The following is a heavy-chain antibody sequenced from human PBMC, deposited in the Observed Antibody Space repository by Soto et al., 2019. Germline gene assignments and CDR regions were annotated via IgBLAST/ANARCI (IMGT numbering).Heavy chain of an antibody. J-gene: IGHJ5*02. Sequence: QVQLVQSGTEVKKPGASVKVSCKASGYTFTSYGIHWVRQAPGQRLEWMGRINAANGDTKYSPKFQGRVTITRDTSASTANMELSSLRSEDTAVYYCVRRHVSVTGIDWFDPWGQGTLVTVSS. CDR1: GYTFTSYG. D-gene: IGHD4-4*01. CDR2: INAANGDT. CDR3: VRRHVSVTGIDWFDP. V-gene: IGHV1-3*01.